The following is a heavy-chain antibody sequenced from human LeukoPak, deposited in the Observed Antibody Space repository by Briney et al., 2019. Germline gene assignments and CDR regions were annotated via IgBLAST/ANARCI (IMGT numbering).Heavy chain of an antibody. CDR3: ARARSPDYYYGMDV. CDR2: ISSSGSTR. D-gene: IGHD2-15*01. V-gene: IGHV3-11*01. J-gene: IGHJ6*02. CDR1: GFTFSDYY. Sequence: GGSLRLSCAASGFTFSDYYMTWIRQAPGKGLEWVSYISSSGSTRYYADSVTGRFTLSRDNAKSSLYLQINSLRAEDTAVYYCARARSPDYYYGMDVWGQGTTGTVSS.